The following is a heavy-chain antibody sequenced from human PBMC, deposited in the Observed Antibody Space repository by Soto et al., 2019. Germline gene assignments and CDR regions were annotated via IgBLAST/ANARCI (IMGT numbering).Heavy chain of an antibody. CDR2: IMQDGNEK. V-gene: IGHV3-7*01. D-gene: IGHD5-12*01. CDR1: GFSFSSYW. J-gene: IGHJ4*02. CDR3: AKDLQVAFN. Sequence: ESGGGLVQPGGSLRLSCAASGFSFSSYWMNWVRQAPGKGLEWVANIMQDGNEKYYVDSVKGRFIISRDNAKNSLYLQMNSLRAEDTAVYYCAKDLQVAFNWGQGTLVSVSS.